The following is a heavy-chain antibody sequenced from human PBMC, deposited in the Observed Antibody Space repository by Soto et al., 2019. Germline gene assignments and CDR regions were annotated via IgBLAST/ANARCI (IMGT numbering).Heavy chain of an antibody. CDR3: SCFIMVGGWFDPNYYHGMDV. J-gene: IGHJ6*02. CDR2: ISGYNCNT. Sequence: QVQLVQSGAEVKKPGASVTVSCKTAGYTFSNYGINWVRQAPGQGLEWMGWISGYNCNTNYAQTVQGRVTVTTDKSTGTVYMELQSLNSDATAIYYCSCFIMVGGWFDPNYYHGMDVWGQATTVTVSS. D-gene: IGHD6-19*01. V-gene: IGHV1-18*01. CDR1: GYTFSNYG.